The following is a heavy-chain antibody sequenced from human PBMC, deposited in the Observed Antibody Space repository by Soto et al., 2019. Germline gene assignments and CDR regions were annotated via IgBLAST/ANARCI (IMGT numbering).Heavy chain of an antibody. J-gene: IGHJ6*02. CDR2: IYYSGST. CDR3: AREVGLRKRVDYYYGMDV. CDR1: GDSISSNY. V-gene: IGHV4-59*01. Sequence: SETLSLTCTVSGDSISSNYWCWIWKPPGKGLEWIGYIYYSGSTNYNPSLKSQVTISVDTSKNQFSLKLSSVTAADTAVYYCAREVGLRKRVDYYYGMDVWGQGTTVTVSS. D-gene: IGHD3-10*01.